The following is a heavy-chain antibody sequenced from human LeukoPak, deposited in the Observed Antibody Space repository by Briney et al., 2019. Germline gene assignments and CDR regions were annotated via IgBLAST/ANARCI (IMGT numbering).Heavy chain of an antibody. CDR3: ARDPIVGAFSAAFDI. Sequence: PSETLSLTCTVSGGSISSYYWSWIRQPAGKGLEWTGRIYTSGSTNYNPSLKSRVTMSVDTSKNQFSLKLSSVTAADTAVYYCARDPIVGAFSAAFDIWGQGTMVTVSS. CDR1: GGSISSYY. CDR2: IYTSGST. V-gene: IGHV4-4*07. D-gene: IGHD1-26*01. J-gene: IGHJ3*02.